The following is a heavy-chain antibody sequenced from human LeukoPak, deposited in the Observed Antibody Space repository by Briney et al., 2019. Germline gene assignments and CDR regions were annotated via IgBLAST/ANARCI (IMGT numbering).Heavy chain of an antibody. Sequence: PGGSLRLSCAASGLTFGSYAMSWVRQAPGKGLEWVSGVSGNGGTTYYADSVKGRFTISRDNSKNTVYLQMNSLRAEDTAVYYCAKHDGSYYYYGMDVWGQGTTVTVSS. CDR2: VSGNGGTT. J-gene: IGHJ6*02. CDR1: GLTFGSYA. D-gene: IGHD3-22*01. CDR3: AKHDGSYYYYGMDV. V-gene: IGHV3-23*01.